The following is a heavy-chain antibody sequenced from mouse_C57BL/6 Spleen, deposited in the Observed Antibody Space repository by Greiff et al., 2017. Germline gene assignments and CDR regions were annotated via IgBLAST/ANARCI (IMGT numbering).Heavy chain of an antibody. CDR3: ARLGSSDWYVDD. D-gene: IGHD1-1*01. CDR2: INSDGSST. J-gene: IGHJ1*03. Sequence: EVMLVESEGGLVQPGSSMKLSCTASGFTFSDYYMAWVRQVPEKGLEWVANINSDGSSTYYLDPLKSRFIISRDNTKNILYLIMSSLKSEDTATYYCARLGSSDWYVDDWGTGTTVTVSS. V-gene: IGHV5-16*01. CDR1: GFTFSDYY.